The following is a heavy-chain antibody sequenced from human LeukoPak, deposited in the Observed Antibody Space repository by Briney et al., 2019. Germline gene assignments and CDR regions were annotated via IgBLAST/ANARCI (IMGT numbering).Heavy chain of an antibody. J-gene: IGHJ5*02. Sequence: ASVKVSCKASGCTFTSYGISWVRQAPGQGLEWMGWISAYNGNTNYAQKLQGRVTMTTDTSTSTAYMELRSLRSDDTAVYYCARDGVVPAAKNWFDPWGQGTLVTVSS. CDR1: GCTFTSYG. CDR2: ISAYNGNT. CDR3: ARDGVVPAAKNWFDP. D-gene: IGHD2-2*01. V-gene: IGHV1-18*01.